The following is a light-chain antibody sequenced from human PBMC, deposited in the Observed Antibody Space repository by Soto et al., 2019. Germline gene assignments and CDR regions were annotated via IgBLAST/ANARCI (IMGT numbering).Light chain of an antibody. CDR2: DAS. V-gene: IGKV3-11*01. CDR3: QQRSNWPEGLT. J-gene: IGKJ3*01. CDR1: QSVSSY. Sequence: EIVLTQSPATLSLSPGERATLSCRASQSVSSYLAWYQQKPGQAPRLLIYDASNRATGIPARFSGSGSGTEFTLTISSLEPEDFAVYYCQQRSNWPEGLTFGPGTKVDI.